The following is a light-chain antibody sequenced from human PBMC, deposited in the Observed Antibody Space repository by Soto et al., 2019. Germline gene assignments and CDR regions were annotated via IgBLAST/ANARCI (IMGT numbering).Light chain of an antibody. CDR3: QQLNSYLSYT. V-gene: IGKV1-9*01. CDR1: QGISSY. J-gene: IGKJ2*01. CDR2: AAS. Sequence: DIQLTQSPSFLSASVGDRVTITCRASQGISSYLAWYQQKPGKAPKLLIYAASTLQSGVPSRFCGSGSGTEFTLTISSLQPEDFATYYCQQLNSYLSYTFGQGTKLEIK.